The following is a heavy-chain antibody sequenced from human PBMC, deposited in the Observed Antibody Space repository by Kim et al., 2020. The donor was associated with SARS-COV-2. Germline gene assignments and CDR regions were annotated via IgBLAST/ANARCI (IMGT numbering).Heavy chain of an antibody. CDR2: IYYSGST. Sequence: SETLSLTCTVSGGSISSYYWSWIRQPPGKGLEWIGYIYYSGSTNYNPSLKSRVTISVDTSKNQFSLKLSSVTAADTAVYYCARGGIAASAVADHFDYWG. CDR3: ARGGIAASAVADHFDY. V-gene: IGHV4-59*13. CDR1: GGSISSYY. D-gene: IGHD6-13*01. J-gene: IGHJ4*01.